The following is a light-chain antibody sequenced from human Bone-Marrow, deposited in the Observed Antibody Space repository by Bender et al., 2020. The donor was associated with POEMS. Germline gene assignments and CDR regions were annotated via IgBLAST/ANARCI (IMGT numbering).Light chain of an antibody. Sequence: QSALTQPASVSGSPGQSITLSCTGTTSDVGRYDYVSWYQQHPGKAPKLLIYEVNKWPSGFPDRFSGSRSGNTASLTVSGLQAEDEAYYYCASYTGNNNYLFGTGTRVTVL. V-gene: IGLV2-8*01. CDR3: ASYTGNNNYL. CDR1: TSDVGRYDY. J-gene: IGLJ1*01. CDR2: EVN.